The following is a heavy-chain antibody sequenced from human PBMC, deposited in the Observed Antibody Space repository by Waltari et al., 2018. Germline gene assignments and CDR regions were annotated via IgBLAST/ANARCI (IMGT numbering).Heavy chain of an antibody. CDR3: AKDRDNGLAFDI. CDR1: GFPFSSYA. D-gene: IGHD1-20*01. J-gene: IGHJ3*02. CDR2: IYSGGST. V-gene: IGHV3-23*03. Sequence: EVQLLESGGGFGQPGGSLRLSCAASGFPFSSYALSWVRQAPGKGLEWVSVIYSGGSTYYADSVKGRFTISRDNSKNTLYLQMNSLRAEDTAVYYCAKDRDNGLAFDIWGQGTMVTVSS.